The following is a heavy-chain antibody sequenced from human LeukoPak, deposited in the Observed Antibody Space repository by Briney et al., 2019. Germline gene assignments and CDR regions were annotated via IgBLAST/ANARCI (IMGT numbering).Heavy chain of an antibody. J-gene: IGHJ6*02. V-gene: IGHV4-59*08. CDR2: IYYSGTT. CDR1: GVSISSYY. Sequence: SSETLSLTCTVSGVSISSYYWSWIRQPPGKGLEWIGYIYYSGTTSYNPSLKSRVTISVDTSKNQFSLKLISVTAADTAVYYCARHQSGSYYYYGMDVWGQGTTVTVSS. D-gene: IGHD1-26*01. CDR3: ARHQSGSYYYYGMDV.